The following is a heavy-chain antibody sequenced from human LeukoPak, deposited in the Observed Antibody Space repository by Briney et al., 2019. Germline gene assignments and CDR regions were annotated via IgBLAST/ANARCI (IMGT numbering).Heavy chain of an antibody. CDR1: GFTFRNHF. CDR2: MSPDGRSI. Sequence: GGSLRLSCVASGFTFRNHFMHWVRQAPGKGLEWVAFMSPDGRSISYIDSVKGRFTISRDNAKNSLYLQMNSLRAEDTALYYCAKELTGSDAFDIWGQGTMVTVSS. J-gene: IGHJ3*02. CDR3: AKELTGSDAFDI. V-gene: IGHV3-30*18.